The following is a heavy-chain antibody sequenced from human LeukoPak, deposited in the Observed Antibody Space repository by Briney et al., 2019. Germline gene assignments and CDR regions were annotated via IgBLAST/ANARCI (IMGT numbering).Heavy chain of an antibody. V-gene: IGHV3-23*01. D-gene: IGHD6-6*01. CDR3: AKDLLAAPNVDY. CDR1: GFTFSSYA. Sequence: GGSLRLSCAASGFTFSSYAMSWVRQAPGKGLEWVSAISGSGGSAYYADSVKGRFTISRDNSKNTLYLQMNSLRAEDTAVYYCAKDLLAAPNVDYWGQGTLVTVSS. CDR2: ISGSGGSA. J-gene: IGHJ4*02.